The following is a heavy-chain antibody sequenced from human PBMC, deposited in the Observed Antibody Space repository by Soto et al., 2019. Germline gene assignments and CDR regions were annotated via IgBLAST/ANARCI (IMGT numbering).Heavy chain of an antibody. Sequence: QVQLVQSGAEVKKPGASVKVSCTASGYTFNSYGISWVRQAPGQGLEWMGWISDYNGNTHYAQKFQGRVTMTTDTSTSTAYMGLRSLRSDDTAVYYCARIGRRAGASGRFLVYWGQGTLVTVSS. CDR3: ARIGRRAGASGRFLVY. CDR2: ISDYNGNT. CDR1: GYTFNSYG. V-gene: IGHV1-18*01. D-gene: IGHD3-10*01. J-gene: IGHJ4*02.